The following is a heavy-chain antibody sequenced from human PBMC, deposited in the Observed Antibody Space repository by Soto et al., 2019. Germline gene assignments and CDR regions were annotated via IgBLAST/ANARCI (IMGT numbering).Heavy chain of an antibody. D-gene: IGHD1-7*01. J-gene: IGHJ4*02. CDR3: ARDWNYIVDF. CDR2: INAGEGNT. CDR1: GYTFTSYG. Sequence: GASVKVSCKASGYTFTSYGVTWVRQAPGQGLEWLGWINAGEGNTNYAQNFKGRVTVTTDTSTSTAYKELRSLTSDDTAVYFCARDWNYIVDFWGQGTLVTVSS. V-gene: IGHV1-18*01.